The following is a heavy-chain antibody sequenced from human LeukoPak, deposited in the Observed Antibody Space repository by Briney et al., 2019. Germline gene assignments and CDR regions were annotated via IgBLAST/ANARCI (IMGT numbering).Heavy chain of an antibody. J-gene: IGHJ6*03. CDR3: ASRQTTIFYMDV. V-gene: IGHV3-23*01. D-gene: IGHD3-3*01. CDR2: ISVSGGST. Sequence: GGSLRLSCAASGLSFSSDAMTGVCQAPGKGLEWVSSISVSGGSTYYADSVKGRFTISRDNSKNTLYLQMNSLRAEDTALYYCASRQTTIFYMDVWGKGTTVTVSS. CDR1: GLSFSSDA.